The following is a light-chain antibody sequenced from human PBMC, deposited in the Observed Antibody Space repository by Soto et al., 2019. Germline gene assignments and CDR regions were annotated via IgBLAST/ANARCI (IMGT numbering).Light chain of an antibody. J-gene: IGKJ2*01. CDR3: QQYDDWPPFT. CDR1: QSVADK. CDR2: AAS. Sequence: EVVMTQLPATLSVSPGERVSLSCRASQSVADKLAWYQQKPGQAPRLLIYAASSRAAGIPTRFSGSGSGTDFTLTINSLQPEDFAVYYCQQYDDWPPFTFGQGTRLDI. V-gene: IGKV3-15*01.